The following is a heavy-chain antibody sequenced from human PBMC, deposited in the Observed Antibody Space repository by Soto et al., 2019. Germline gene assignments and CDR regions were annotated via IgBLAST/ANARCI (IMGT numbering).Heavy chain of an antibody. Sequence: GGSLRLSCAASGFTFSTYWMSWVRQAPGKGLEWVANIKQDGSEKYYVDSVKGRFTISRDNAKNSLYLQMNSLRAEDTAVYYCAKVPVCGGCRGIYYWGQEDLVTISS. CDR2: IKQDGSEK. D-gene: IGHD3-16*02. V-gene: IGHV3-7*03. CDR3: AKVPVCGGCRGIYY. J-gene: IGHJ4*02. CDR1: GFTFSTYW.